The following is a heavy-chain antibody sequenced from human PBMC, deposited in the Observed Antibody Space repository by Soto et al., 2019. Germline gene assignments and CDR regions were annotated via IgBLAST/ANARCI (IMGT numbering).Heavy chain of an antibody. D-gene: IGHD6-19*01. Sequence: QVQLQESGPGLVKPSGTLSLTCAVSGDSVSSPYYWCWVRQPPGKGLEWIGEVFHTGTTSYNPSLRSRVTISMDKSINQFSLDLSSVTGADTAVYYCARSAGWYAIHAWGPGTRV. J-gene: IGHJ5*02. CDR2: VFHTGTT. V-gene: IGHV4-4*02. CDR1: GDSVSSPYY. CDR3: ARSAGWYAIHA.